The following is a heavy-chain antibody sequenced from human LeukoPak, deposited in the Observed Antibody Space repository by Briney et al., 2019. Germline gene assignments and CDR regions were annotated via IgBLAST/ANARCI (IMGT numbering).Heavy chain of an antibody. CDR1: GFSFSIYA. D-gene: IGHD3-22*01. V-gene: IGHV3-23*01. CDR3: AKDRPNYYGSNGHYYRRDGDY. CDR2: ITSSGDGT. Sequence: GGSLRLSCAASGFSFSIYAMSWVRQAPGKGLQWVSSITSSGDGTYYADSVKGRFTISRDNSENMLYLQMNSLRVEDTAVYFCAKDRPNYYGSNGHYYRRDGDYWGQGTLVTVSS. J-gene: IGHJ4*02.